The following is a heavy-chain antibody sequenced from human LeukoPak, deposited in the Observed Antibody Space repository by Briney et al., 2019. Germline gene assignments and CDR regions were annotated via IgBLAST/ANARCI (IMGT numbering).Heavy chain of an antibody. V-gene: IGHV3-48*01. CDR1: GFTFSSYS. J-gene: IGHJ4*02. Sequence: PGGSLRLSCAASGFTFSSYSMNWVRQAPGKGLEWVSYISGSSSTIYYADSVKGRFTISRDNAKNSLYLQMNSLRAEDTAVYYCARESDYWGQGTLVTVSS. CDR2: ISGSSSTI. CDR3: ARESDY.